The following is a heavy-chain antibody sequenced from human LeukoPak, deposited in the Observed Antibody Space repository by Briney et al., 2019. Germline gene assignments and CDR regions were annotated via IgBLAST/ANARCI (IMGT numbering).Heavy chain of an antibody. J-gene: IGHJ4*02. CDR1: GGSISGYY. V-gene: IGHV4-4*07. Sequence: PSETLSLTCAVSGGSISGYYWSWIRQPAGKGLEWIGRIYTSGSTNYNPSLKSRVTMSVDTSKNQFSLKLSSVTAADTAVYYCARGNNSPNNFDYWGQGTLVTVSS. D-gene: IGHD4-23*01. CDR2: IYTSGST. CDR3: ARGNNSPNNFDY.